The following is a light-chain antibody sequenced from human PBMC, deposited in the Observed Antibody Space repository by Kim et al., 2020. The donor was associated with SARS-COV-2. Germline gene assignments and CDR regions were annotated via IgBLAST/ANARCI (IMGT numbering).Light chain of an antibody. CDR1: NIGSKS. CDR2: YDS. Sequence: SYELTQPPSVSVAPGKTARTTCGGNNIGSKSVHWYQQKPGQAPVLVIYYDSDRPSGIPERFSGSNSGNTATLAISRVEAGDAAGYYCQVWDSSSDHAVFGGGTQLTVL. CDR3: QVWDSSSDHAV. J-gene: IGLJ2*01. V-gene: IGLV3-21*04.